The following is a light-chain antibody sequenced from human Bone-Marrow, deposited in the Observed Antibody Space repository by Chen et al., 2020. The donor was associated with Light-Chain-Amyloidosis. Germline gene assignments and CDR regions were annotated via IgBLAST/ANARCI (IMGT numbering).Light chain of an antibody. V-gene: IGLV3-25*03. J-gene: IGLJ2*01. Sequence: SYELTQPTSVSVSPGQTARITCSGDDLPTKYAYWYQQKPGQAPVLVIHRDTGRPSGISERFSGSSSGTTATLTISGVQAEDEADYHCQSADSSGTYEVIFGGGTKLTVL. CDR3: QSADSSGTYEVI. CDR1: DLPTKY. CDR2: RDT.